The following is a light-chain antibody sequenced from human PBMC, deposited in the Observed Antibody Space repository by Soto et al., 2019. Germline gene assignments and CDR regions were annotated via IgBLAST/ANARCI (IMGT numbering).Light chain of an antibody. CDR3: QQYNTGPAT. J-gene: IGKJ4*01. Sequence: ERVMTQSPATLSVSPGERATLSCRASQSVSRNLAWYQQRPGQAPRRLIYGASTRATGIPARFSGSGSGTVFTLTISSLQSEDFAIYYCQQYNTGPATVGGGTKVEIK. CDR2: GAS. CDR1: QSVSRN. V-gene: IGKV3D-15*01.